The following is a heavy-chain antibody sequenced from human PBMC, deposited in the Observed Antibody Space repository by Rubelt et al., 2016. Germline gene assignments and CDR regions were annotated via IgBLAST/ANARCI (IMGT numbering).Heavy chain of an antibody. V-gene: IGHV2-70*01. D-gene: IGHD1-1*01. CDR2: IAWADDK. J-gene: IGHJ4*02. CDR3: ARTQTETEPDY. Sequence: QVTLRESGPALVKPTQTLTLTCTFSGFSLSTSGMCVSWIRQPPGKALEWLALIAWADDKYYSTSLRTRLTISKETSKNQVVLTMTDMDPVDTATYYCARTQTETEPDYWGQGTLVTVSS. CDR1: GFSLSTSGMC.